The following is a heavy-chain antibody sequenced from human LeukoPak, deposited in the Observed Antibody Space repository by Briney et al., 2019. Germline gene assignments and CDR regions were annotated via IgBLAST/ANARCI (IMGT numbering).Heavy chain of an antibody. CDR1: GFTFSSYG. D-gene: IGHD2-2*01. CDR2: ISYDGRNK. CDR3: AKGPLRGTAAAIDY. V-gene: IGHV3-30*18. J-gene: IGHJ4*02. Sequence: GGSLRLSCAASGFTFSSYGMHWVRQAPGKGLEWVAVISYDGRNKHYPDSVKGRFTISRDISTDTLWLQMDGLRTEDTAVYYCAKGPLRGTAAAIDYWGQGTLVTVSS.